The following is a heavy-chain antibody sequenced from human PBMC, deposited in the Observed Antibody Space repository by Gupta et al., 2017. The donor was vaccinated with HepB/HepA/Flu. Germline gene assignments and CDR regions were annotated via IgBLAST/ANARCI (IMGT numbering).Heavy chain of an antibody. D-gene: IGHD6-13*01. CDR3: ARGIQSSSWNDY. J-gene: IGHJ4*02. Sequence: QVQLQQWGAGLLKPSETLSLTCAVYAGSFSGYYWSWIRQPPGKGLEWIGEINHSGSTNYNPSLKRRVTISVDTSKNQFSLKLSSVTAADTAVYYWARGIQSSSWNDYWGQGTLVTVSS. V-gene: IGHV4-34*01. CDR1: AGSFSGYY. CDR2: INHSGST.